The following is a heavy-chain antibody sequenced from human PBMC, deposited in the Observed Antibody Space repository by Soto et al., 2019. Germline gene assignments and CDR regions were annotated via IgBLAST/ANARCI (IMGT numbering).Heavy chain of an antibody. Sequence: SVKVSCKASGCTFSSYAISWVRQAPGQGLEWMGGIIPIFGTANYAQKFQGRVTITADKSTSTAYMELSSLRSEDTAVYYCARDRSGYSSSSGWVYWGQGTLVTVSS. J-gene: IGHJ4*02. D-gene: IGHD6-6*01. CDR2: IIPIFGTA. CDR1: GCTFSSYA. V-gene: IGHV1-69*06. CDR3: ARDRSGYSSSSGWVY.